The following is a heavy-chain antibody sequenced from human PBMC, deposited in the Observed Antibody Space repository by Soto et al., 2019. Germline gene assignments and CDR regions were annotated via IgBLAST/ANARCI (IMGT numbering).Heavy chain of an antibody. Sequence: QVQLQQWGAGLLKPSETLSLTCAVYGGSFSGYYWSWIRQPPGKGLEWIGEINHSGSTNYNPSLKSRVTISVDTSKNQCSLKLSSVTAADTAVYYCARVRIQLWLRVFDYWVQGTLVTVSS. V-gene: IGHV4-34*01. D-gene: IGHD5-18*01. CDR3: ARVRIQLWLRVFDY. CDR1: GGSFSGYY. CDR2: INHSGST. J-gene: IGHJ4*02.